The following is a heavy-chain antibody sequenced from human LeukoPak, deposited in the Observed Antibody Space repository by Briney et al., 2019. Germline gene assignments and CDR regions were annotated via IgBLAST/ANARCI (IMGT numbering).Heavy chain of an antibody. CDR1: GGSISSSSYY. Sequence: SETLSLTCTVSGGSISSSSYYWGWIRQPPGKGLEWIGSIYYSGSTYYNPSLKSRVTISVDTSKNQFSLKLSSVTAADTAVYYCARAAKVVIGDAFDIWGQGTMVTVSS. D-gene: IGHD2-21*01. CDR3: ARAAKVVIGDAFDI. CDR2: IYYSGST. J-gene: IGHJ3*02. V-gene: IGHV4-39*07.